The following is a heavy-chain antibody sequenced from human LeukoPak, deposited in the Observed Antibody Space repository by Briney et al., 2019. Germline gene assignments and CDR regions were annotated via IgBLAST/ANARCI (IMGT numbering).Heavy chain of an antibody. D-gene: IGHD4-23*01. V-gene: IGHV4-59*08. CDR1: GGSISSYY. CDR3: ARNLYGGNPVHWFDP. J-gene: IGHJ5*02. CDR2: IYYSGST. Sequence: PSETLSLTCTVSGGSISSYYWSWIRQPPGKGLEWIGYIYYSGSTNYNPSLKSRVTISVDTSKNQFSLKLSSVTAADTAVYYCARNLYGGNPVHWFDPWGQGTLVTVSS.